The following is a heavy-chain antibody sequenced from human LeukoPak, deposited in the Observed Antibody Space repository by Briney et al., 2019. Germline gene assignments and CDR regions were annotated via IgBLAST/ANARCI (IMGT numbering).Heavy chain of an antibody. D-gene: IGHD6-19*01. CDR1: GFTFSSYD. J-gene: IGHJ4*02. CDR3: ARYSSGWYYDY. V-gene: IGHV3-13*01. CDR2: IGTAGDT. Sequence: GGSLRLSCAASGFTFSSYDMHWVRQATGKGLEWVSAIGTAGDTYYPGSVKGRFTISRENAKNSLYLQMNSLRAGDTAVYYCARYSSGWYYDYWGQGTLVTVSS.